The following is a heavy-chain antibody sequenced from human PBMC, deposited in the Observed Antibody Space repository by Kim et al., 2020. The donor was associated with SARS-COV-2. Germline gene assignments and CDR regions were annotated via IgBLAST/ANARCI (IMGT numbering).Heavy chain of an antibody. J-gene: IGHJ4*02. CDR2: ISTNGGST. Sequence: GGSLRLSCSASGFTFSSYAMHWVRQAPGKGLEYVSGISTNGGSTYYADSVKDRFIISRDNSRNMLNLQMSSLRSEDTAVYYCVKGRTSGWYDFDYWGQGTLVTVSS. D-gene: IGHD6-19*01. CDR1: GFTFSSYA. V-gene: IGHV3-64D*06. CDR3: VKGRTSGWYDFDY.